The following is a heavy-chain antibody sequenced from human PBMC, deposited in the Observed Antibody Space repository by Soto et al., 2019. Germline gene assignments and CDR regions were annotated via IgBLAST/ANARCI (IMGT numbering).Heavy chain of an antibody. D-gene: IGHD3-10*01. CDR3: ARRGEGSDAFDI. Sequence: QVQLVQSGAEVKKPGASVKVSCKASGYTFTGYYMHWVRQAPGQGLEWMGWINPNGGGTNYAQKFQGRVTMTTDTSISTAYMELSRLRSDDTAVYYCARRGEGSDAFDIWGRGTMVTVSS. V-gene: IGHV1-2*02. CDR1: GYTFTGYY. CDR2: INPNGGGT. J-gene: IGHJ3*02.